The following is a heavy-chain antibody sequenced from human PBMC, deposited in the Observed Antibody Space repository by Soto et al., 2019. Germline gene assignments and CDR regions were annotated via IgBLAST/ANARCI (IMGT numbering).Heavy chain of an antibody. CDR2: VHYSGTT. CDR3: ARTTYTSADFDY. CDR1: GGSISSYY. V-gene: IGHV4-59*01. J-gene: IGHJ4*02. Sequence: SETLSLTCTVSGGSISSYYWSWIRQSPGKGLEWIGYVHYSGTTIYNPSLKSRVTISADTSSNQFSLRLSSVTAADTAVYYCARTTYTSADFDYWGQGTLVTVSS. D-gene: IGHD3-16*01.